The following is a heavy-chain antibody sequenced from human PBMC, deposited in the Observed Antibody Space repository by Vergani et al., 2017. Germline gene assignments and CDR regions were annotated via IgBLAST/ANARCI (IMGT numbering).Heavy chain of an antibody. V-gene: IGHV3-13*04. D-gene: IGHD4-17*01. CDR1: GFTFSSYD. J-gene: IGHJ4*02. CDR3: ARDSRPFYGDPRLFDY. Sequence: EVQLVESGGGLVQPGGSLRLSCAASGFTFSSYDMHWVRQATGKGLEWVSAIGTAGDTYYPGSVKGRFTISRENAKNSLYLQMNSLRAEDTAVYYCARDSRPFYGDPRLFDYWGQGTLVTVSS. CDR2: IGTAGDT.